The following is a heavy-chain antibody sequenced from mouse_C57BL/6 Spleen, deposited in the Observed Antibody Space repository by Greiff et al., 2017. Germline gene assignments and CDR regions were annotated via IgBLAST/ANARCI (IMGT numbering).Heavy chain of an antibody. D-gene: IGHD1-1*01. V-gene: IGHV1-82*01. CDR3: ARHYGSRGYFDV. CDR2: IYPGDGDT. Sequence: QVQLQQSGPELVKPGASVKISCKASGYAFSSSWMNWVKQRPGKGLEWIGRIYPGDGDTNYNGKFKGKATLTADKSSSTAYMQLSSLTSEDSAVYFCARHYGSRGYFDVWGTGTTVTVSS. CDR1: GYAFSSSW. J-gene: IGHJ1*03.